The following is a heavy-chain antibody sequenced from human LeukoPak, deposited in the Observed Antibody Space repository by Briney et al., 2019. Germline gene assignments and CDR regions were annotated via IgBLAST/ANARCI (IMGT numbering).Heavy chain of an antibody. V-gene: IGHV1-2*02. D-gene: IGHD3-16*02. CDR3: ARVFMITFGGVIVKGSHFDY. CDR1: GYTFTRYY. CDR2: INPNSGGT. J-gene: IGHJ4*02. Sequence: GASVKVSCKASGYTFTRYYMHWVRQAPGQGLEWMGWINPNSGGTNYAQKFQGRVTMTRDTSISTAYMELSRLRSDDTAVYYCARVFMITFGGVIVKGSHFDYWGQGTLVTVSS.